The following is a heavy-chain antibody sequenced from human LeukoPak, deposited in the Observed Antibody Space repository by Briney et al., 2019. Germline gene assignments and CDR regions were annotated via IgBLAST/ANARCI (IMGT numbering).Heavy chain of an antibody. CDR2: IYYTGST. CDR3: ATSTIFGVVDY. CDR1: GGSISSYY. V-gene: IGHV4-59*01. J-gene: IGHJ4*02. Sequence: SETLSLTCSVSGGSISSYYWSWIRQPPGKGLESIGYIYYTGSTDYNPSLKSRVTISVDTSKNQFSLKLSSVTAADTAVYYCATSTIFGVVDYWGQGTLVTVSS. D-gene: IGHD3-3*01.